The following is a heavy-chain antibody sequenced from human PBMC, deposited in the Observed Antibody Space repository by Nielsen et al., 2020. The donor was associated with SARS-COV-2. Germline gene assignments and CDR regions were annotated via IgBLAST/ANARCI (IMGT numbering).Heavy chain of an antibody. D-gene: IGHD6-19*01. CDR1: GDSVSSNSAA. V-gene: IGHV6-1*01. J-gene: IGHJ4*02. CDR3: TRGRFSSGWVDY. Sequence: SETLSLTCAISGDSVSSNSAAWNWIRQSPSRGLEWLGRTYYRTKWYNDYAVSVKSRITINPDTSKNQFSLQLNSVTPEDTAVYYCTRGRFSSGWVDYWGQGILVTVSS. CDR2: TYYRTKWYN.